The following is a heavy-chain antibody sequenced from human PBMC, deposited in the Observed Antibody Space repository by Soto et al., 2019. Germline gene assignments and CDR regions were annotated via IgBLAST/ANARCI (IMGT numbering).Heavy chain of an antibody. Sequence: QVQLVESGGGVVQPGRSLRLSCAASGFTFSSYGMYWVRQAPGKGLEWVAVIWYDGSNKYYADSVKGRFTISRDNSKNTLYLQMNSLRAEDTAVYYCARDGDPYCSSTSCYGPYFDYWGQGTLVTVSS. CDR3: ARDGDPYCSSTSCYGPYFDY. D-gene: IGHD2-2*01. CDR1: GFTFSSYG. CDR2: IWYDGSNK. V-gene: IGHV3-33*01. J-gene: IGHJ4*02.